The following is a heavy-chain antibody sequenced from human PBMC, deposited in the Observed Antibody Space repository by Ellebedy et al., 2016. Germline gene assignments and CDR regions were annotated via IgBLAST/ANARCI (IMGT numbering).Heavy chain of an antibody. J-gene: IGHJ4*02. CDR3: ARLSSGSPSYFDS. CDR2: ISTNTVST. CDR1: GFTFSNYA. Sequence: GGSLRLSCGASGFTFSNYAMSWVRQAPGKGLEWVSSISTNTVSTFFADSVRGRFPSSRDNSKHALYLQMNSLRAEDTAVYYCARLSSGSPSYFDSWGQGTLVTVSS. V-gene: IGHV3-23*01. D-gene: IGHD3-10*01.